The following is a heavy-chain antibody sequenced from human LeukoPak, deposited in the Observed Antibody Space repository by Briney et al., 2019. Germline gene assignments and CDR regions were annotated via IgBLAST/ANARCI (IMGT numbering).Heavy chain of an antibody. Sequence: ASVKVSCKASGYTFTGYYIHWVRQAPGQGLEWMGWINPDSGVTNYAQKFQGRVTMTRDTSISTAYMELSSLRSDDTAVYYCARVWGKYSSSLDYWGQGTLVTVSS. V-gene: IGHV1-2*02. J-gene: IGHJ4*02. CDR3: ARVWGKYSSSLDY. CDR1: GYTFTGYY. D-gene: IGHD6-6*01. CDR2: INPDSGVT.